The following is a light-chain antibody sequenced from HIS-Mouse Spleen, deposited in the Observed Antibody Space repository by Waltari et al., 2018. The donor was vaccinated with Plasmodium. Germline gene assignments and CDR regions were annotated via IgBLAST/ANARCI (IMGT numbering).Light chain of an antibody. V-gene: IGKV3-15*01. CDR2: GAS. CDR1: QSVSSN. CDR3: QQYNNWSFT. J-gene: IGKJ3*01. Sequence: EIVMTQSPATLSVSPGERATLSCRASQSVSSNLAWYQQKPGQAPVFLIYGASTRATGIPARFSGSGSGTEFTLTISSLQSEDFAVYYCQQYNNWSFTFGPGTKVDIK.